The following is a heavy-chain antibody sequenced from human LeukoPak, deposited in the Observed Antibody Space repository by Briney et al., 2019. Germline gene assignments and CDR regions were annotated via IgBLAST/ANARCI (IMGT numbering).Heavy chain of an antibody. CDR1: GYTFSNYY. CDR2: INPTGTGT. CDR3: AREESGGYFDY. D-gene: IGHD2-8*02. J-gene: IGHJ4*02. Sequence: APVKPCCTASGYTFSNYYMHWVRQAPGQGLEWMGLINPTGTGTNYAQKFRGRVTLTRDTSTTTVYMELSSLRSEDSAVYYCAREESGGYFDYWGQGTVVTVTS. V-gene: IGHV1-46*01.